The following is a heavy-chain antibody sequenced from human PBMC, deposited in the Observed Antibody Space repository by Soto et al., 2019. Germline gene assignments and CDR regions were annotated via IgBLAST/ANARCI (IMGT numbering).Heavy chain of an antibody. CDR1: GGSFSGYY. CDR3: ARERRMVRGWWERGEGLHWLDP. Sequence: SETLSLTCAVYGGSFSGYYWSWIRQPPGKGLEWIGEINHSGSTNYNPSLKSRVTISVDTSKNQFSLKLSSVTAADTAVYYCARERRMVRGWWERGEGLHWLDPCGQGTLVTVYS. V-gene: IGHV4-34*01. D-gene: IGHD3-10*01. CDR2: INHSGST. J-gene: IGHJ5*02.